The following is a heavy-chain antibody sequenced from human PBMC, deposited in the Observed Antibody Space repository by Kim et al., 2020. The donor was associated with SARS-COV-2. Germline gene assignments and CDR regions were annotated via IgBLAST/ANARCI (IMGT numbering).Heavy chain of an antibody. CDR1: GYSISSSNW. Sequence: SETLSLTCAVSGYSISSSNWWGWIRQPPGKGLEWIGYIYYSGSTYYNPSLKSRVTMSVDTSKNQFSLKLSSVTAVDTAVYYCARTQSIVGATLDYYGMDVWGQGTTVTVSS. CDR2: IYYSGST. D-gene: IGHD1-26*01. CDR3: ARTQSIVGATLDYYGMDV. J-gene: IGHJ6*02. V-gene: IGHV4-28*01.